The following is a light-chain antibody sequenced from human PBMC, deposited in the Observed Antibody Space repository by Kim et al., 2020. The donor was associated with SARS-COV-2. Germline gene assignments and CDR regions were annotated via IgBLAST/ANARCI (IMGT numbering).Light chain of an antibody. J-gene: IGLJ1*01. V-gene: IGLV2-18*02. CDR3: SSYASSITYV. Sequence: QSALTQPPSVSGSPGQSVTISCTGTSSDVGGYDRVSWYQQPPGTAPKVMIYEVSKRPSGVPDRFSGSKSGNTASLTISGLQAEDEADYYCSSYASSITYVFGTGTKVTVL. CDR2: EVS. CDR1: SSDVGGYDR.